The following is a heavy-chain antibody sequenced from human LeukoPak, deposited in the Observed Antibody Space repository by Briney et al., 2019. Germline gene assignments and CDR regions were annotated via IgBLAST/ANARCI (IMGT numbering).Heavy chain of an antibody. CDR3: AKGGPLLSYYKDDAFDI. D-gene: IGHD1-26*01. V-gene: IGHV3-23*01. Sequence: GGSLRLSCAASGFTFRSYWMHWVRQTPGKGLEWVSAISGSGGSTYYADSVKGRFTISRDNSKNTLYLQMNSLRAEDTAVYYCAKGGPLLSYYKDDAFDIWGQGTMVTVSS. CDR2: ISGSGGST. CDR1: GFTFRSYW. J-gene: IGHJ3*02.